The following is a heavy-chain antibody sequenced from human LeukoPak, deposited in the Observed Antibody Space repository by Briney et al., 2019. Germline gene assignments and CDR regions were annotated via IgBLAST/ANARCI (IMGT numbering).Heavy chain of an antibody. CDR3: ARRYGDLHFDY. Sequence: SETLSLTCTVSGASMRSSNYYWGWIRQPPGKGLEWIGSISYSGNTYYNPSIKSRVTMSVDTSKNQFSLKLSSVTAADTAVYYCARRYGDLHFDYWGQGTLVIVSS. D-gene: IGHD4-17*01. CDR1: GASMRSSNYY. V-gene: IGHV4-39*01. CDR2: ISYSGNT. J-gene: IGHJ4*02.